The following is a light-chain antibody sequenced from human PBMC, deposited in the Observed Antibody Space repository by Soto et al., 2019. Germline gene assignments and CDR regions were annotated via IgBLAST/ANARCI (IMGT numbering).Light chain of an antibody. CDR1: QSVSNNY. CDR3: QQYGSSPMYT. V-gene: IGKV3-20*01. J-gene: IGKJ2*01. CDR2: GAS. Sequence: EVVLTQSPGTLSLFPGERATLSCRASQSVSNNYVAWYQQRPGQAPRLLIYGASIRATGIPDRFSGSGSGTDFSLTVSGLEPEDFAVYYCQQYGSSPMYTFGQGTRLEIK.